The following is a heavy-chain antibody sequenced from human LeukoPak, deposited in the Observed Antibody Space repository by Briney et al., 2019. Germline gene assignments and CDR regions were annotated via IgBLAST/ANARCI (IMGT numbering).Heavy chain of an antibody. CDR3: ARDRDYGDYDY. CDR2: IYSGGST. CDR1: GFTVSSNY. V-gene: IGHV3-66*01. J-gene: IGHJ4*02. Sequence: GGSLRLSCAASGFTVSSNYMSWVRQAPGKGLEWVSVIYSGGSTYYADSVKGRFTISRDNSKNTLYLQMNSLGAEDTAVYYCARDRDYGDYDYWGQGTLVTVSS. D-gene: IGHD4-17*01.